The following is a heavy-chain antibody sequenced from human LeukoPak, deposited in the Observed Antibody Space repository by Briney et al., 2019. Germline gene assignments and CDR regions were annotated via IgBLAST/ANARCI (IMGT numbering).Heavy chain of an antibody. CDR2: IYSGGST. CDR1: GFTVSSNY. D-gene: IGHD2-21*02. V-gene: IGHV3-66*01. J-gene: IGHJ4*02. Sequence: PGGSLRLSCAASGFTVSSNYMSWVRQAPGKGLEWVSVIYSGGSTYYADSVKGRFTISRDNSRNTLYLQMNSLRAEDTAVYYCARTYNCGGDCYYFDYWGQGTLVTVSS. CDR3: ARTYNCGGDCYYFDY.